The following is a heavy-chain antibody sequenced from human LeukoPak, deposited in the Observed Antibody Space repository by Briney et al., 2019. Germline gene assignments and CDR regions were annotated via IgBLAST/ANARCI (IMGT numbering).Heavy chain of an antibody. CDR3: ARDARGLAYYYYYGMDV. CDR1: GFTFSSYS. Sequence: GGSLRLSCAASGFTFSSYSMNWVRQAPGKGLEWVSSISSSSGYIYYADSVKGRFTISRDNAKNSLYLQMNSLRAEDTAVYYCARDARGLAYYYYYGMDVWGQGTTVTVSS. V-gene: IGHV3-21*01. D-gene: IGHD6-19*01. J-gene: IGHJ6*02. CDR2: ISSSSGYI.